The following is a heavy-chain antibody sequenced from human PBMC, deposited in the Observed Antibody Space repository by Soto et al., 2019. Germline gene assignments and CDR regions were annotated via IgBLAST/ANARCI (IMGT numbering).Heavy chain of an antibody. J-gene: IGHJ4*02. Sequence: ASVKVSCKASGYTFTSYDINWVRQATGQGLEWMGWMNPNSGNTGYAQKFQGRVTMTRNTSISTAYMELSSLRSEDTAVYYCATDPWLARVRFGCWGQGTLVTVSS. CDR1: GYTFTSYD. V-gene: IGHV1-8*01. D-gene: IGHD6-19*01. CDR3: ATDPWLARVRFGC. CDR2: MNPNSGNT.